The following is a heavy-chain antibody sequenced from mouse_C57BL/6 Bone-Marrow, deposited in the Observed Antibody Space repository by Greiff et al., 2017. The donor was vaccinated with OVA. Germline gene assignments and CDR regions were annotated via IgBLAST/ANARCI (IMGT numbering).Heavy chain of an antibody. V-gene: IGHV1-63*01. CDR2: IYPGGGYT. CDR1: GYTFTNYW. Sequence: QVQLQQSGAELVRPGTSVKMSCKASGYTFTNYWLGWAKQRPGHGLEWIGDIYPGGGYTNYNEKLKGKATLTADKSSSTAYMQFSSLTSEDSAIYYCAASLPWYFDVWGTGTTVTVSS. CDR3: AASLPWYFDV. D-gene: IGHD2-10*01. J-gene: IGHJ1*03.